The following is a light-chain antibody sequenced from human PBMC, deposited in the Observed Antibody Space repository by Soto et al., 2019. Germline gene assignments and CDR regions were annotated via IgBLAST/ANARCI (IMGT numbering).Light chain of an antibody. CDR2: DAS. CDR1: QSVRTS. Sequence: IVRTQSPATLSLSPGERATLSCRASQSVRTSLAWYQHKPGQAPRLVIYDASLRANGVPARFGGSGSGTDFTLTINSLEPEDFAVYYCQQRNVWPPITFGQGTRLEIK. J-gene: IGKJ5*01. V-gene: IGKV3-11*01. CDR3: QQRNVWPPIT.